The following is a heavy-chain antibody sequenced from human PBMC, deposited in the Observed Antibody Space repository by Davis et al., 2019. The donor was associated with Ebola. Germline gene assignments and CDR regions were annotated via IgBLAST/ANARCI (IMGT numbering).Heavy chain of an antibody. Sequence: PGGSLRLSCAASGFTFSDYYMDWVRQAPGQGLEWVARIRNKGNSYTTEYAASVKGRFTISRDDSENSHYLQMNSLKTEDTAMYYCARGSVGTAFRAFDIWGQGTMVTVSS. D-gene: IGHD5-18*01. CDR2: IRNKGNSYTT. J-gene: IGHJ3*02. CDR3: ARGSVGTAFRAFDI. V-gene: IGHV3-72*01. CDR1: GFTFSDYY.